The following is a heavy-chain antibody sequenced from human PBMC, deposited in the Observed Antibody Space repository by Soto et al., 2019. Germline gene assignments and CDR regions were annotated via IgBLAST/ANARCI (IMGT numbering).Heavy chain of an antibody. CDR3: ARLRCVGDCYVLED. V-gene: IGHV5-10-1*01. CDR1: GYRFTTYW. CDR2: IDPSDSHT. Sequence: EVQLVPSGAEVKKPGESLRISCKGSGYRFTTYWIGWVRQMPGKGLEWMGRIDPSDSHTSYSPSFQGHVTISTDKSITTAYLQWSSLKASDTAIYYCARLRCVGDCYVLEDWGQGTLVTVSS. J-gene: IGHJ4*02. D-gene: IGHD2-21*02.